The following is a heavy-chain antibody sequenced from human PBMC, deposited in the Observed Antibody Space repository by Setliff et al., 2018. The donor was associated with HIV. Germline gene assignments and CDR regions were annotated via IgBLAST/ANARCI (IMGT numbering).Heavy chain of an antibody. V-gene: IGHV1-2*02. J-gene: IGHJ6*02. CDR1: GYLFSGYY. D-gene: IGHD1-1*01. CDR2: INYSNGDT. CDR3: ALANIVSTARWNH. Sequence: ASVKVSCKTSGYLFSGYYLHWLRRAPGQGLEWMGWINYSNGDTKYAENFQGRVTMTRDTSTSTVYMDLNRLTYDDTAVYFCALANIVSTARWNHWGQGTTVTVSS.